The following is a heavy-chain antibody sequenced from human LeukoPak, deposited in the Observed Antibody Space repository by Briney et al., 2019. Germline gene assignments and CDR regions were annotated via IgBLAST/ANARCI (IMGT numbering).Heavy chain of an antibody. J-gene: IGHJ4*02. CDR2: ISGSGDST. CDR1: GFTDSFNY. Sequence: GGSLRLSCGTSGFTDSFNYMSWVRQAPGKGLEWVSGISGSGDSTFYADSVKGRFTISRDNSRNTLYLQMSSLRPEDTAVYYCTKWSGFGDDWGQGTLVTVSS. CDR3: TKWSGFGDD. V-gene: IGHV3-23*01. D-gene: IGHD3-10*01.